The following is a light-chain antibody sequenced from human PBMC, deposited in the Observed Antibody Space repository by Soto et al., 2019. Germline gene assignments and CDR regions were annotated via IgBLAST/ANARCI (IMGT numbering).Light chain of an antibody. CDR1: QGITRS. CDR2: AAS. CDR3: QQASSFPLT. J-gene: IGKJ4*01. V-gene: IGKV1-12*01. Sequence: DIQMTQSPSSVPASVRDRVTITFRASQGITRSFTWYQQHPGKAPKLLIYAASTLQSGVPSRFSGSGSGTDFTLTISILQPEDFATYYCQQASSFPLTSGGGTKVEIK.